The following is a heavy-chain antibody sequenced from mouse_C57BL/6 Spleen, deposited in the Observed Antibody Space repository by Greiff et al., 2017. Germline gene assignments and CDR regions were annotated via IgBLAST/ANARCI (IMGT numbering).Heavy chain of an antibody. CDR2: INPNNGGT. J-gene: IGHJ4*01. CDR1: GYTFTDYN. D-gene: IGHD2-4*01. V-gene: IGHV1-22*01. CDR3: ARTGSTMITSLYYYAMDY. Sequence: EVQLQQSGPELVKPGASVKMSCKASGYTFTDYNMHWVKQSHGKSLEWIGYINPNNGGTSYNQKFKGKATLTVNKSSSTAYMELRSLTSEDSAVYYCARTGSTMITSLYYYAMDYWGQGTSVTVSS.